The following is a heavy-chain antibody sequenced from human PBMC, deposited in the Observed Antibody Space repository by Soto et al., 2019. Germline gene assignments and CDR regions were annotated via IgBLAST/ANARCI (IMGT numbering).Heavy chain of an antibody. Sequence: KTSETLSLTCAVSAGSISDYNWSWIRLPPRKRLEWIGFTSSSGSTNYNPSLRSRVTMSVDMSENQFSLKLISVTAADTAVYYCARTLGNGWFDPWGRGILVTVSS. CDR3: ARTLGNGWFDP. CDR1: AGSISDYN. CDR2: TSSSGST. V-gene: IGHV4-59*08. D-gene: IGHD7-27*01. J-gene: IGHJ5*02.